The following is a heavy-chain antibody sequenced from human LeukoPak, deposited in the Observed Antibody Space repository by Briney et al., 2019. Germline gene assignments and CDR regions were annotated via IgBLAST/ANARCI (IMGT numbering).Heavy chain of an antibody. J-gene: IGHJ4*02. V-gene: IGHV3-7*01. CDR3: ASILWWDIGFDY. CDR1: GFTFSSYW. CDR2: IKPDGSEK. Sequence: GGSLRLSCAAPGFTFSSYWTTWVRQAPGKGLEWGANIKPDGSEKYYVDSVKGRFTISRDNARNSLYLQMNSLRAEDTAVYYCASILWWDIGFDYWGQGTLVTVSS. D-gene: IGHD2-21*01.